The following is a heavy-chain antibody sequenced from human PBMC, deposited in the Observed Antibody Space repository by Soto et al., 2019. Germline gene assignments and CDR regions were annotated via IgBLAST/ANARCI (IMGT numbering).Heavy chain of an antibody. CDR1: VYTYTIYY. D-gene: IGHD3-22*01. V-gene: IGHV1-46*03. J-gene: IGHJ3*02. CDR3: ARTGWYYDPIGAFDI. CDR2: INPSGGST. Sequence: SVKLSCKASVYTYTIYYMHWVRQAPGQGLEWMGIINPSGGSTSYAQKFQGRVTMTRDTSTSTVYMELSSLRSEDTAVYYCARTGWYYDPIGAFDIWGQGTMVTVSS.